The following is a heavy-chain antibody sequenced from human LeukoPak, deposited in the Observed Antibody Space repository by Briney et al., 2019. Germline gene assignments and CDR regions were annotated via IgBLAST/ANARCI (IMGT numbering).Heavy chain of an antibody. CDR3: VREGKWEMTTTTGSFDY. CDR2: IKEDGSEK. J-gene: IGHJ4*02. D-gene: IGHD5-24*01. CDR1: GFTFSNYW. Sequence: SGGSLRLSCAASGFTFSNYWMNWVRQAPEKGLEWVANIKEDGSEKYYVDSVKGRFTTSRDNAENSLYLQMNSLRAEDTAVYYCVREGKWEMTTTTGSFDYWGQGTLVTVSS. V-gene: IGHV3-7*01.